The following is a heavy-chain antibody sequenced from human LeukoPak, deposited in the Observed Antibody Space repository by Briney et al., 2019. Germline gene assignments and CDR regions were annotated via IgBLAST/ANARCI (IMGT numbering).Heavy chain of an antibody. Sequence: SETLSLTCNVSGGSIANYYWNWIRQPPGKGLEWIGHVFYIGSANYNPSLKSRVTVSVDTSKKQLSLKLRSVTAADTAVYYCARVSCSTSCYFGVEWFDPWGQGTLVTVSS. CDR1: GGSIANYY. J-gene: IGHJ5*02. D-gene: IGHD2-2*01. CDR2: VFYIGSA. CDR3: ARVSCSTSCYFGVEWFDP. V-gene: IGHV4-59*12.